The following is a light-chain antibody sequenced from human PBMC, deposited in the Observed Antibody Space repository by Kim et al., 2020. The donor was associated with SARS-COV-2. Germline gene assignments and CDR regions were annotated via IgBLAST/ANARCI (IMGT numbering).Light chain of an antibody. CDR3: QARESRTAG. J-gene: IGLJ2*01. CDR1: KLGDKY. Sequence: SYELTQPPSVSVSPGQTASITCSGDKLGDKYACWYQQKPGQSPVLVIYQDTKRPSGIPERFSGSNSGNTATLTISGTQAMDEADYYCQARESRTAGVGGG. V-gene: IGLV3-1*01. CDR2: QDT.